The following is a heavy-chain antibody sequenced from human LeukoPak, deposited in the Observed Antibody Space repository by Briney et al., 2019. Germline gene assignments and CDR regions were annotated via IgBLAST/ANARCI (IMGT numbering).Heavy chain of an antibody. V-gene: IGHV4-30-2*01. D-gene: IGHD6-6*01. CDR2: IYHSGST. J-gene: IGHJ5*02. CDR3: ASFQLEYSSSPGP. Sequence: SQTLSLTCTVSGGSISSGGYYWSWIRQPPGKGLEWIGYIYHSGSTYYNPSLKSRVTISVDRSKNQFSLKLSSVTAADTAVYYCASFQLEYSSSPGPWGQGTLVTVSS. CDR1: GGSISSGGYY.